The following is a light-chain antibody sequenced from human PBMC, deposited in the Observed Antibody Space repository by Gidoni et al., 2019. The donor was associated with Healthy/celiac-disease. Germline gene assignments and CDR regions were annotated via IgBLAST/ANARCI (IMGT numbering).Light chain of an antibody. CDR3: QQSNNSPPWP. Sequence: ERVMTQSPATLAVSPGERAPLSCRASQSVSSNLAWHQQKPGPAPRLLLYGASTRATGIPARFSGSGSGPEFTLTISSLQSEDFAVYYCQQSNNSPPWPFGQGTQVDIK. CDR2: GAS. CDR1: QSVSSN. V-gene: IGKV3-15*01. J-gene: IGKJ1*01.